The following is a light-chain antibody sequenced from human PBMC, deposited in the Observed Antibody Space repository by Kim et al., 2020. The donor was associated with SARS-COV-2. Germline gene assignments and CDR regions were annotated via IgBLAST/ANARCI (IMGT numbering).Light chain of an antibody. CDR3: SSYTSSSTPVV. Sequence: QSALTQPASVSGSPGQSITISCTGTSSDVGGYNYVSWHQQHPGKAPKLMIYDVSKRPSGVSNRFSGSKSGNTASLTISGLQAEDEADYYCSSYTSSSTPVVFGGGTQLTVL. CDR2: DVS. CDR1: SSDVGGYNY. V-gene: IGLV2-14*01. J-gene: IGLJ2*01.